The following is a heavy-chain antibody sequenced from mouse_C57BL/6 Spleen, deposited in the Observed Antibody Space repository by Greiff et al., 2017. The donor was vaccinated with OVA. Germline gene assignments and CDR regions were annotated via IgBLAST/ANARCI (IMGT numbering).Heavy chain of an antibody. Sequence: QVQLKESGAELARPGASVKLSCKASGYTFTSYGISWVKQRTGQGLEWIGEIYPRSSNTYYNEKFKGKATLTADKSSSTAYMELRSLTSEDSAVYFCARGDDGYPLAMDYWGQGTSVTVSS. J-gene: IGHJ4*01. CDR1: GYTFTSYG. D-gene: IGHD2-3*01. V-gene: IGHV1-81*01. CDR3: ARGDDGYPLAMDY. CDR2: IYPRSSNT.